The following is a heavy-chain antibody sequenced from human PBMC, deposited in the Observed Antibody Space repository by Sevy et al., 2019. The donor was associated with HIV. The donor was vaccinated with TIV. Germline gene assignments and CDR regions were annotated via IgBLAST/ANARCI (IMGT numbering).Heavy chain of an antibody. Sequence: ASVKVSCKASGYTFTSYGISWVRQAPGQGLEWMGWISAYNGNTNYAQKLQGGVTMTTDTSTSTAYMELRSLRSDDTAVYYCARGHCSSTSCLTNDYWGQGTLVTVSS. CDR3: ARGHCSSTSCLTNDY. CDR2: ISAYNGNT. CDR1: GYTFTSYG. V-gene: IGHV1-18*01. D-gene: IGHD2-2*01. J-gene: IGHJ4*02.